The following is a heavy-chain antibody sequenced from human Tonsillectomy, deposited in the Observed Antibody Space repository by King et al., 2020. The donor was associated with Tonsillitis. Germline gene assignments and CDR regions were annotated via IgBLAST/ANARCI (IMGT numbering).Heavy chain of an antibody. J-gene: IGHJ4*02. V-gene: IGHV3-30-3*01. CDR2: ISYDGSNK. D-gene: IGHD3-22*01. CDR3: ARGYDSSGYYYGVY. Sequence: QLVQSGGGVVQPGRSLRLSWAASGFTFSSYAMHWVRQAPGKGLEWVAVISYDGSNKYYADSVKGRFTISRDNSKNTLYLQMNSLRAEDTAVYYCARGYDSSGYYYGVYWGQGTLVTVSS. CDR1: GFTFSSYA.